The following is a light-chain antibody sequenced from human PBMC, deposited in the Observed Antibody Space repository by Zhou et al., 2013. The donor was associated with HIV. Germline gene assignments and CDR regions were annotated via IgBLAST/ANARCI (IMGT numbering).Light chain of an antibody. CDR2: GAS. CDR3: QQFGTSPPDLT. CDR1: QSVSSSY. V-gene: IGKV3-20*01. J-gene: IGKJ4*01. Sequence: EIVLTQSPGTLPLSPGERAILSCRASQSVSSSYLAWYPQKPGQAPRLLIYGASSRATGIPDRFSGSGSGTDFTLTISTLEPEDFAVYYCQQFGTSPPDLTFGGGTKVEIK.